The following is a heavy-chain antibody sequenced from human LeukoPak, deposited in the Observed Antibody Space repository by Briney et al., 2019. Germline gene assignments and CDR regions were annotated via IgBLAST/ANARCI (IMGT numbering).Heavy chain of an antibody. V-gene: IGHV1-18*01. CDR2: ISSYNGNT. D-gene: IGHD2-2*01. Sequence: ASVTVSCKASVYTFNTYGITWVRQAPGHGLEWMGWISSYNGNTSYAAKVQGRITMTKDTSASTAYLELRSLRSDDTAVYYCARIACSSSRCTYSGRRRVRGGSLDPWGQGTLVTVSS. CDR3: ARIACSSSRCTYSGRRRVRGGSLDP. CDR1: VYTFNTYG. J-gene: IGHJ5*02.